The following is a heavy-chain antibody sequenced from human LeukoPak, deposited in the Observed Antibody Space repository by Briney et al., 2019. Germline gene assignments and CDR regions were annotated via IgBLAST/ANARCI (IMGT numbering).Heavy chain of an antibody. CDR2: INHSGST. CDR3: ARGLHDYVWGSYRYPYYYYYMDV. CDR1: GGAFSGYY. D-gene: IGHD3-16*02. Sequence: PSETLSLTCAVYGGAFSGYYWGWIPQPPGKGLEWIGDINHSGSTNYNPSLKSRVTISVDTSKNQFSLKLSSVTAADTAVYYCARGLHDYVWGSYRYPYYYYYMDVWGKGTTVTVSS. V-gene: IGHV4-34*01. J-gene: IGHJ6*03.